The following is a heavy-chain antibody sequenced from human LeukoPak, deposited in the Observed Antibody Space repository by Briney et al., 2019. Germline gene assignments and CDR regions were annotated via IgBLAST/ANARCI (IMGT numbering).Heavy chain of an antibody. Sequence: SETLSLTCTVSGGSISSASYYWSWIRQPAGKGLEWIGRIYTSGRTTYNPSLQSRVTISVDTSKKQVSLTLDSVTAADTATYYCARDIFYFDYWGQGIRVTVSS. D-gene: IGHD2-15*01. CDR1: GGSISSASYY. CDR2: IYTSGRT. J-gene: IGHJ4*02. V-gene: IGHV4-61*02. CDR3: ARDIFYFDY.